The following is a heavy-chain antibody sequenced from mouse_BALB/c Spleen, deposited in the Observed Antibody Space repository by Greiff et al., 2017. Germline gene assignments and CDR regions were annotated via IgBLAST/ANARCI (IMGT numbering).Heavy chain of an antibody. J-gene: IGHJ2*01. Sequence: EVQLVESGGGLVKPGGSLKLSCAASGFTFSSYTMSWVRQTPEKRLEWVATISSGGGNTYYPDSVKGRFTISRDNAKNNLYLQMSSLRSEDTALYYCARSPDYWGQGTTLTVSS. CDR2: ISSGGGNT. CDR3: ARSPDY. CDR1: GFTFSSYT. V-gene: IGHV5-9*03.